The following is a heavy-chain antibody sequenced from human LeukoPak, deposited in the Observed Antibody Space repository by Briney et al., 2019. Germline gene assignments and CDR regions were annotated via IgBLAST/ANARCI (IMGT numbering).Heavy chain of an antibody. CDR1: GGTFSSYA. CDR3: ASGGYSGYTAPRYYYYGMDV. Sequence: SVKVSCKASGGTFSSYAISWVRQAPGQGLEWMGGIIPIFGTANYAQKFQGRVTITADESTSTAYMELSSLRSEDTAVYYCASGGYSGYTAPRYYYYGMDVWGKGTTATVSS. CDR2: IIPIFGTA. J-gene: IGHJ6*04. D-gene: IGHD5-12*01. V-gene: IGHV1-69*13.